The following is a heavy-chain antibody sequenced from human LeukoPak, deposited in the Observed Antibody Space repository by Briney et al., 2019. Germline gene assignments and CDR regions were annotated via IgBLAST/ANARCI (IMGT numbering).Heavy chain of an antibody. D-gene: IGHD6-6*01. V-gene: IGHV4-39*07. CDR2: IYYSGST. Sequence: SETLSLTCTVSGGSISSSSYYWGWIRQPPGKGLEWIGSIYYSGSTYYNPSLKSRVTISVDKSKNQFSLKLSSVTAADTAVYYCARDQGSSSAFDYWGQGTLVTVSS. CDR3: ARDQGSSSAFDY. CDR1: GGSISSSSYY. J-gene: IGHJ4*02.